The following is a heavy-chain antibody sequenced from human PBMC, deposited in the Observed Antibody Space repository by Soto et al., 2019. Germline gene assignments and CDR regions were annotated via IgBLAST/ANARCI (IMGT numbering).Heavy chain of an antibody. Sequence: ASVKVSCKGSGCTFTRYGNNWVRRAPGRGLEWIGWIKPGNGNTKYSQQFQGRVIIDRDTSASTAYMELISLRSEDTAVYSCARGGSFDSSNYLAYWGLGTLVTVSS. J-gene: IGHJ4*02. V-gene: IGHV1-3*01. CDR2: IKPGNGNT. CDR1: GCTFTRYG. D-gene: IGHD3-22*01. CDR3: ARGGSFDSSNYLAY.